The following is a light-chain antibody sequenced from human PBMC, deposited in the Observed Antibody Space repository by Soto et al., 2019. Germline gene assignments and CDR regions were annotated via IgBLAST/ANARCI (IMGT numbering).Light chain of an antibody. V-gene: IGLV1-40*01. CDR2: GNI. CDR3: QSYDSSLSGCV. CDR1: SSNIGTGYD. Sequence: QSVLTQPPSVSGAPGQRVTISCTGSSSNIGTGYDVHWYQHLPGTAHQLLIYGNINRPSGVPDRFSGSRSGTSASLAITGLQAEDEADYYCQSYDSSLSGCVFGGGTKLTVL. J-gene: IGLJ3*02.